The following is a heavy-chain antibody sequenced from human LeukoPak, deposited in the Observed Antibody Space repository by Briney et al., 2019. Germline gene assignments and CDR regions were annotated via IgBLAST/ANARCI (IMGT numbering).Heavy chain of an antibody. CDR3: AKDGFYGVTVIVVVIPGYFDY. Sequence: GGSLRLSCAASGFTFSSYAMSWVRQAPGKGLEWVSSISGSGGSTYYADSVKGRFTISRDNSKNTLYLQMNSLRAEDTAVYYCAKDGFYGVTVIVVVIPGYFDYWGQGTLVTVSS. J-gene: IGHJ4*02. D-gene: IGHD3-22*01. CDR1: GFTFSSYA. CDR2: ISGSGGST. V-gene: IGHV3-23*01.